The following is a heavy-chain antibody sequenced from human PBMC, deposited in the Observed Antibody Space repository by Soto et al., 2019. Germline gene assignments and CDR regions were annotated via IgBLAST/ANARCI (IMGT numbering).Heavy chain of an antibody. CDR3: ARGGDSYDSSGYYF. J-gene: IGHJ4*02. Sequence: SVKVSSKASGGTFSSYANNWVRQAPGQGLEWMGGIIPIFGTAHYAQKFQGTVTITPDDSTRTAYMELSSLQSKDPAVSHCARGGDSYDSSGYYFWGQGTLVTGSS. CDR1: GGTFSSYA. V-gene: IGHV1-69*13. D-gene: IGHD3-22*01. CDR2: IIPIFGTA.